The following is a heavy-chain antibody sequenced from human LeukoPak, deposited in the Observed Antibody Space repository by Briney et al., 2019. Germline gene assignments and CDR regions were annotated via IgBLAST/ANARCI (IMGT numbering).Heavy chain of an antibody. CDR2: ISGSGYST. J-gene: IGHJ3*02. CDR3: AKSFCTGTICFAHFQAFNI. Sequence: GGSLRLSCAASGFTFSDYAMNWVRQAPGKGLEWVLVISGSGYSTWSADSVKGRLTISRDNSKNTLYLQMNSLRAEDTAVYYCAKSFCTGTICFAHFQAFNIWGQGTMVTVSS. CDR1: GFTFSDYA. V-gene: IGHV3-23*01. D-gene: IGHD2-2*01.